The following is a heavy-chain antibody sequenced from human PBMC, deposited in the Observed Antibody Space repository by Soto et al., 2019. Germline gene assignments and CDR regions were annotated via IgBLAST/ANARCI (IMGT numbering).Heavy chain of an antibody. CDR1: GGSISSYY. CDR2: IYYSGST. CDR3: ARLYDFWSGYYYGMDV. J-gene: IGHJ6*02. Sequence: SETLSLTCTVSGGSISSYYWSWIRQPPGKGLEWIGYIYYSGSTNYNPSLKSRVTISVDTSKNPFSLKLSSVTAADTAVYYCARLYDFWSGYYYGMDVWGQGTTVTVSS. V-gene: IGHV4-59*01. D-gene: IGHD3-3*01.